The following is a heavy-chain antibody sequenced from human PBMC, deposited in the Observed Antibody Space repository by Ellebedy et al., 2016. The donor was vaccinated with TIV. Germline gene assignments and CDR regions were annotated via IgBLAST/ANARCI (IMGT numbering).Heavy chain of an antibody. CDR2: ISYDGSET. V-gene: IGHV3-30*19. CDR3: ARAPEGIVILSPDY. CDR1: GFTFRNYD. J-gene: IGHJ4*02. D-gene: IGHD2/OR15-2a*01. Sequence: PGGSLRLSCEASGFTFRNYDMHWLRQAPDKGLEWVAVISYDGSETYYADSVKGRFTISRDNSKDTVHLQMSSLGSEGTAVYFCARAPEGIVILSPDYWGQGTLVTVSS.